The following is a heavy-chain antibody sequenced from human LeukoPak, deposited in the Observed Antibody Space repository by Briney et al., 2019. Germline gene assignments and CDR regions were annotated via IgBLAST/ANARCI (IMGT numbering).Heavy chain of an antibody. Sequence: PGGSLRLSCAASGFTVSSNYMNWVRQAPGKGLEWVACMKEDGSEKYYVGSVKGRFTISRDNARHSLFLQMTSLRAEDTAVYYCARNWGYFDFWGQGTLVSVSS. CDR2: MKEDGSEK. J-gene: IGHJ4*02. CDR1: GFTVSSNY. CDR3: ARNWGYFDF. D-gene: IGHD7-27*01. V-gene: IGHV3-7*04.